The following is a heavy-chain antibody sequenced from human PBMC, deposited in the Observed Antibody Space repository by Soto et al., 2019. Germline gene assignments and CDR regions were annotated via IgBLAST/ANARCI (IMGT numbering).Heavy chain of an antibody. D-gene: IGHD4-17*01. CDR3: AKDFGRLAPLSTVTTAFAFDY. CDR2: ISGSGGST. Sequence: GGSLRLSCAASGFTFSSYAMSWVRQAPGKGLEWVSAISGSGGSTYYADSVKGRFTIPRDNSKNTLYLQMNSLRAEDTAVYYCAKDFGRLAPLSTVTTAFAFDYWGQGTLVTVSS. J-gene: IGHJ4*02. V-gene: IGHV3-23*01. CDR1: GFTFSSYA.